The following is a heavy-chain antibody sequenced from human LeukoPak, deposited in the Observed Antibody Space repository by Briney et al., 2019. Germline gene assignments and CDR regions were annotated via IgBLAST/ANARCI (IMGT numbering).Heavy chain of an antibody. CDR2: IYHSGNT. CDR3: ARGDYYDSSGYFDY. D-gene: IGHD3-22*01. J-gene: IGHJ4*02. Sequence: SETLSLTCVVSGGSISSSIYSWSWIRQPPGKGLEWIGNIYHSGNTYYNPSLKSRVTISVDTSKNQFSLKLSSVTAADTAVYYCARGDYYDSSGYFDYWGQGTLVTVSS. V-gene: IGHV4-30-2*01. CDR1: GGSISSSIYS.